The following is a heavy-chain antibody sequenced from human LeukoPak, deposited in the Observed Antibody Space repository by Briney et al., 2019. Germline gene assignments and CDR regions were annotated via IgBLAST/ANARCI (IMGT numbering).Heavy chain of an antibody. V-gene: IGHV1-8*01. CDR3: XXGXLSGXSRDY. Sequence: ASVRVSCKASGYTFSGYDINWVRQATGQGLEWMGWMNPDTGDTGYAQKFQGRVTMTRNTSIDTAYMELSGLRSEDTALYYCXXGXLSGXSRDYWGQGTLVTVSS. D-gene: IGHD1-26*01. CDR2: MNPDTGDT. CDR1: GYTFSGYD. J-gene: IGHJ4*02.